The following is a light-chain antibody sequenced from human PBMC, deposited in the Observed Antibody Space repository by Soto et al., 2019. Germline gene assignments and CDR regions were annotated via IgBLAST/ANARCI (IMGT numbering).Light chain of an antibody. V-gene: IGKV3-20*01. CDR3: QQYGSSSQT. CDR2: GAS. CDR1: QSVSSSD. J-gene: IGKJ1*01. Sequence: IVLTQSPGTLSLSPGEGATLSCRASQSVSSSDLAWYQQKLGQAPRLLIYGASRRATGVPDRFSGSGSGTDFTLTISRLEPEDFAVYYCQQYGSSSQTFGQGTK.